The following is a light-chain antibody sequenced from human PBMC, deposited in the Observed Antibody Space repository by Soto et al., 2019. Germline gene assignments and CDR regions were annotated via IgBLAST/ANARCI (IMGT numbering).Light chain of an antibody. J-gene: IGKJ4*01. Sequence: DMEMTQSPSSLSASVGDRVTITCRASQSISNYLNWYQHKPGKVPKLLIYAASSLPSGVPTRFSGSGSGTDFPLTINSLQPEDFATYYCQQSYGTPLTFGGGTKIEIK. CDR3: QQSYGTPLT. V-gene: IGKV1-39*01. CDR1: QSISNY. CDR2: AAS.